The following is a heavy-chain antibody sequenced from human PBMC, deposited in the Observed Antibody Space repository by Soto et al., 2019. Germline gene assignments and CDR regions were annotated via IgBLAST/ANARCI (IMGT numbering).Heavy chain of an antibody. Sequence: SETLSLTCTVSGGSISSYYWSWIRQPPGKGLEWIGYIYYSGSTNYNPSLKSRVTISVDTSKNQFSLKLSSVTAADTAVYYCARGGFWRNYGSGSYYNPLDPWGQGTLVTVS. D-gene: IGHD3-10*01. CDR2: IYYSGST. V-gene: IGHV4-59*01. CDR3: ARGGFWRNYGSGSYYNPLDP. J-gene: IGHJ5*02. CDR1: GGSISSYY.